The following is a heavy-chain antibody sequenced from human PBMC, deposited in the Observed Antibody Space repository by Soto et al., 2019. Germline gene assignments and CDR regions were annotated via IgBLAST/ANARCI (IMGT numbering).Heavy chain of an antibody. Sequence: VQLQESGPGLVKPSETLSLRCDVSGASLLSSYWSWVRQPAGKGLEWIGHIFSSGRTSYNPSLKSLVTMSIDTPNNKFSLNLNSVTAADTAVYYCAKGWDVKYFDHWGQGARVTVSS. D-gene: IGHD1-26*01. J-gene: IGHJ4*02. CDR1: GASLLSSY. CDR2: IFSSGRT. CDR3: AKGWDVKYFDH. V-gene: IGHV4-4*07.